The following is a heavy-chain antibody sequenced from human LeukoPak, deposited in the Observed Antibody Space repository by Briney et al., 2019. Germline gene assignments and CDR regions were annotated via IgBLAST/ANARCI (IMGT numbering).Heavy chain of an antibody. D-gene: IGHD3-3*01. CDR2: FDPEDGET. V-gene: IGHV1-24*01. Sequence: ASVKVSXKVSGYTLTELSMHWVRQAPGKGLEWMGGFDPEDGETIYAQKFQGRVTTTEDTSTDTAYMELSSLRSEDTAVYYCATERASSKFWSGYWPPGYWGQGTLVTVSS. J-gene: IGHJ4*02. CDR1: GYTLTELS. CDR3: ATERASSKFWSGYWPPGY.